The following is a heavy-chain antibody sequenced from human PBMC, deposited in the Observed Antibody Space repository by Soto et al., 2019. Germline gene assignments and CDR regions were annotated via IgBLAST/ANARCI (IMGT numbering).Heavy chain of an antibody. CDR1: GYTFTTYC. D-gene: IGHD3-10*01. V-gene: IGHV1-18*01. Sequence: GASVNVSCKSSGYTFTTYCINWVRQAPGQGLEWMGWISAYNGNTNYAQKLQGRVTMTTDTSTSTAYMELRSLRSDDTAVYYCARGTMVRGVISYYGMDVWGQGTTVTVSS. J-gene: IGHJ6*02. CDR2: ISAYNGNT. CDR3: ARGTMVRGVISYYGMDV.